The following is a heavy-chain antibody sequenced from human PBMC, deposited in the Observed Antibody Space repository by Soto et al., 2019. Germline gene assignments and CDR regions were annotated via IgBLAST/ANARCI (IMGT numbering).Heavy chain of an antibody. J-gene: IGHJ4*02. CDR3: ARGGGSSAYTFDY. V-gene: IGHV3-33*01. Sequence: QVQLVESGGGVVQPGRSLRLSCAASGFTFSSYGMHWVRQAPGKGLEWVAVIWYDGSNKYYADSVKGRFTISRDNSKNTLYLQMNSLRAEDTAVYYCARGGGSSAYTFDYWGQGTLVTVSS. CDR2: IWYDGSNK. D-gene: IGHD6-6*01. CDR1: GFTFSSYG.